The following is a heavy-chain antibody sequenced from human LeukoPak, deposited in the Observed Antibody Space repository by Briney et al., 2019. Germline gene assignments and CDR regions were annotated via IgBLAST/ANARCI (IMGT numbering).Heavy chain of an antibody. CDR1: GFTFSSYG. V-gene: IGHV3-30*18. D-gene: IGHD2-15*01. Sequence: PGGSLRLSCAASGFTFSSYGMHWVRQAPGKGLEWVAVISYVGSNKYYADSVKGRFTISRDNSKNTLYLQMNSLRAEDTAVYYCAKDLVRMLNYYGMDVWGQGTTVTVSS. CDR3: AKDLVRMLNYYGMDV. CDR2: ISYVGSNK. J-gene: IGHJ6*02.